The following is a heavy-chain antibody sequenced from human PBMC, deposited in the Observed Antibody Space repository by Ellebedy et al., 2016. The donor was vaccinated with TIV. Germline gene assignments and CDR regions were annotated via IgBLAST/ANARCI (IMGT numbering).Heavy chain of an antibody. Sequence: GGSLRLXCAASGFTFSDYYMSWIRQAPGKGLEWVSYISSSSSYTNYADSVKGRFTISRDNAKNSLYLQMNGLRVEDTAVYFCTRDLTGYSMDSWGQGTLVTVSS. CDR2: ISSSSSYT. J-gene: IGHJ4*02. CDR3: TRDLTGYSMDS. D-gene: IGHD3-9*01. CDR1: GFTFSDYY. V-gene: IGHV3-11*06.